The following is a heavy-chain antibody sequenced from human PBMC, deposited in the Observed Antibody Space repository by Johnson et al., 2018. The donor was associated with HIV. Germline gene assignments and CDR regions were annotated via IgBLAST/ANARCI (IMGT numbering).Heavy chain of an antibody. CDR3: ARDGRYIGGVLQWGPKRRGPEDGLDI. J-gene: IGHJ3*02. V-gene: IGHV3-30-3*01. CDR1: GFTFSSYA. D-gene: IGHD2-8*02. CDR2: ISYDGSNK. Sequence: QVQLVESGEGVVQPGRSLRLSCAASGFTFSSYAMHWVRQAPGKGLEWVAVISYDGSNKYYADSVRGRFTISRDNSRNTVYLEMNSLRVEDTAVYYCARDGRYIGGVLQWGPKRRGPEDGLDIWGQGTTVTVSS.